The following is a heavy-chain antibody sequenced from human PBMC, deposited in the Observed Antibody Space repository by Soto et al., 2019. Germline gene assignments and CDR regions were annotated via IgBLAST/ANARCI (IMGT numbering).Heavy chain of an antibody. CDR3: ARARGISGVVIPRYYYGMDV. D-gene: IGHD3-3*01. V-gene: IGHV4-34*01. Sequence: SETLSLTCAVYGGSFSGYYWSWIRQPPGKGLEWIGEINHSGSTNYNPSLKSRVTISVDTSKNQFSLKLSSVTAADTAVYYCARARGISGVVIPRYYYGMDVWGQGTTVTVSS. CDR1: GGSFSGYY. J-gene: IGHJ6*02. CDR2: INHSGST.